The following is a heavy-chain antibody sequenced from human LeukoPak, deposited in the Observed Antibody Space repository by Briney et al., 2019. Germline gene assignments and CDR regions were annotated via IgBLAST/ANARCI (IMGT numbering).Heavy chain of an antibody. D-gene: IGHD5-12*01. CDR3: AKSKRGYSGTSGDAFDI. J-gene: IGHJ3*02. CDR1: GFTFSSYA. CDR2: ISGSGGST. V-gene: IGHV3-23*01. Sequence: GGSLRLSCAASGFTFSSYAMSWVRQAPGKGLEWVSAISGSGGSTYYADSVKGRFTISRDKSKNTLYLQMNSLRAEDTAVYYCAKSKRGYSGTSGDAFDIWGQGTMVTVSS.